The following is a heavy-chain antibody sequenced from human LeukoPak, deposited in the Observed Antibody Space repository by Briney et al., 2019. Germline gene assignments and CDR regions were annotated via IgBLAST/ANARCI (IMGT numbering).Heavy chain of an antibody. J-gene: IGHJ4*02. CDR1: GGSISSGDYY. CDR2: IYYSGST. V-gene: IGHV4-30-4*08. CDR3: ASELAVPAALADY. D-gene: IGHD2-2*01. Sequence: SQTLSLXCTVSGGSISSGDYYWSWIRQPPGKGLEWIGYIYYSGSTYYNPSLKSRVTISVDTSKNQFSLKLSSVTAADTAVYYCASELAVPAALADYWGQGTLVTVSS.